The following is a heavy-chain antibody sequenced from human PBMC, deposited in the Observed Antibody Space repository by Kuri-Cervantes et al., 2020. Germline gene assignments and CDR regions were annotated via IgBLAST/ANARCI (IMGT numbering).Heavy chain of an antibody. CDR3: TTDAPTSAFDY. CDR1: GFTFSNAW. V-gene: IGHV3-15*01. CDR2: IKSKTDGGTT. Sequence: GESLKISWAASGFTFSNAWMSWVRQAPGKGLEWVGRIKSKTDGGTTDYAAPVKGRFTISRDDSKNTLYLQMNSLKTEDTAVYYCTTDAPTSAFDYWGQGTLVTVSS. D-gene: IGHD2/OR15-2a*01. J-gene: IGHJ4*02.